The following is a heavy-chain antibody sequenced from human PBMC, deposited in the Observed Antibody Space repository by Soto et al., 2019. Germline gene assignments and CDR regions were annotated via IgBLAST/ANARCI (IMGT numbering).Heavy chain of an antibody. V-gene: IGHV4-4*07. CDR2: IYTSGST. J-gene: IGHJ4*02. D-gene: IGHD6-19*01. CDR1: GGSISSYY. Sequence: PSETLCLTCTVSGGSISSYYMSWLRQPAGKGLEWVGRIYTSGSTNYNPSLKSRFTMSVDTSKNQFSLKLSSVTAADTAVYYCARARVAGGFDYWGQGTLVTVSS. CDR3: ARARVAGGFDY.